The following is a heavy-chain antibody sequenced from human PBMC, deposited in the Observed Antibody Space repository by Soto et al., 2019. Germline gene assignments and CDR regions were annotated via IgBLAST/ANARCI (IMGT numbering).Heavy chain of an antibody. CDR1: GFTFSSYG. V-gene: IGHV3-30*18. J-gene: IGHJ6*02. D-gene: IGHD2-2*01. CDR2: ISYDGNNE. Sequence: QVQLVESGGGVVQPGRSLRLSCAASGFTFSSYGMHWVRQAPGKGLEWVAVISYDGNNEYYADSVKGRLTISRDNSKNTLYLQMTSLRAEDTAVYYCAKVSRYCSSTSCYRYYYYYGMDVWGQGTTVTVSS. CDR3: AKVSRYCSSTSCYRYYYYYGMDV.